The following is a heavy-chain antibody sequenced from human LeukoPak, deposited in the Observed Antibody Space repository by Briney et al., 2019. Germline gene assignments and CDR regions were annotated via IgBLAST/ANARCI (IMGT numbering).Heavy chain of an antibody. J-gene: IGHJ3*02. D-gene: IGHD3-22*01. CDR1: GYTFTDYY. V-gene: IGHV1-2*02. CDR3: AKAHDSSGYWGSDAFDI. Sequence: ASVKVSCKASGYTFTDYYMHWVRQAPGQGLEWMGWIKPDSGGTNYAQKFQGRVTMSRDTSISTAYMELSRLRSDDTAVYYCAKAHDSSGYWGSDAFDIWGQGTMVTVSS. CDR2: IKPDSGGT.